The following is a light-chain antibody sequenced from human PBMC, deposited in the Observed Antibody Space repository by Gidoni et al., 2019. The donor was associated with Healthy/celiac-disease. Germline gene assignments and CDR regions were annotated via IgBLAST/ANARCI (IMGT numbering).Light chain of an antibody. J-gene: IGKJ2*01. CDR3: QQSYSTPS. CDR2: AES. Sequence: DIQMTQSPSSLSASVVDRVTITCRASQSISSYLNWYQQKPGKAPKLLIYAESSLQSVVPSRFSGSGSGTDFTLTISSLQPEDFATYYCQQSYSTPSFXXXTKLEIK. CDR1: QSISSY. V-gene: IGKV1-39*01.